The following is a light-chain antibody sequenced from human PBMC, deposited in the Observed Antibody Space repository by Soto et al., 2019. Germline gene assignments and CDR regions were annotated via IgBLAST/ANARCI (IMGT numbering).Light chain of an antibody. Sequence: QSVLTQPASVSGSPGQSITISCTGASSDVGDYPYVSWYQQHPGKAPKLIIYGVRDRPSGVSNRFSGSKSGNTASLTISGLQPEDEADYYCSSYSSSSTLGLFGGGTKLTVL. CDR3: SSYSSSSTLGL. V-gene: IGLV2-14*01. J-gene: IGLJ2*01. CDR2: GVR. CDR1: SSDVGDYPY.